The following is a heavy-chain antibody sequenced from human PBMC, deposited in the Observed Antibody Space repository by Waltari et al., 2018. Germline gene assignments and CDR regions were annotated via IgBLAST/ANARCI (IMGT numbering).Heavy chain of an antibody. CDR1: GFTFSSYS. D-gene: IGHD3-10*01. J-gene: IGHJ4*02. CDR2: ISSSSSYI. CDR3: ARASWFGESHPYYFDY. V-gene: IGHV3-21*01. Sequence: EVQLVESGGGLVKPGGSLRLSCAASGFTFSSYSMNWVRQAPGKGLEWVSSISSSSSYIYYADSVKGRFTIARDNAKNSLYLQMNSLRAEDTAVYYCARASWFGESHPYYFDYWGQGTLVTVSS.